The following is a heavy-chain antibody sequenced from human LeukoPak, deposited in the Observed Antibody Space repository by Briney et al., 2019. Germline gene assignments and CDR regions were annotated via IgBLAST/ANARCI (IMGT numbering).Heavy chain of an antibody. CDR1: GYTFTSYY. CDR2: ISAYNGNT. CDR3: ARDSLAAATY. D-gene: IGHD6-13*01. Sequence: ASVKVSCKASGYTFTSYYMHWVRQAPGQGLEWMGWISAYNGNTNYAQKLQGRVTMTTDTSTSTAYMELRSLRSDDTAVYYCARDSLAAATYWGQGTLVTVSS. J-gene: IGHJ4*02. V-gene: IGHV1-18*04.